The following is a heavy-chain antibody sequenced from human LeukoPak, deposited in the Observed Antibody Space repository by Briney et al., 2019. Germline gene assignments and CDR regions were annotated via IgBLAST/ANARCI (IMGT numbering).Heavy chain of an antibody. CDR2: MNPNSGNT. Sequence: ASVTVSCKASGYTFTSYDINWVRQAPGQGLEWMGWMNPNSGNTGYAQKFQGRVTMTRNTSISTAYMELSSLRSEDTAVYYCARGRERRRVPYGMDVWGQGTTVTVSS. V-gene: IGHV1-8*01. D-gene: IGHD1-1*01. CDR3: ARGRERRRVPYGMDV. CDR1: GYTFTSYD. J-gene: IGHJ6*02.